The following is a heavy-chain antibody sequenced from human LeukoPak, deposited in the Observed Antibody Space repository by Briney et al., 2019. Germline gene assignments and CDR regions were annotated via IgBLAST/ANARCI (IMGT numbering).Heavy chain of an antibody. CDR1: GFTFSSYG. J-gene: IGHJ4*02. D-gene: IGHD2-2*01. CDR2: ISYDGSNK. CDR3: ARAEGYCSSTSCYPQEFDY. Sequence: GGSLRLSCAASGFTFSSYGMHWVRQAPGKGLEWVAVISYDGSNKYYADSVKGRFTISRDNSKNTLYLQMNSLRAEDTAVYYCARAEGYCSSTSCYPQEFDYWGQGTLVTVSS. V-gene: IGHV3-30*03.